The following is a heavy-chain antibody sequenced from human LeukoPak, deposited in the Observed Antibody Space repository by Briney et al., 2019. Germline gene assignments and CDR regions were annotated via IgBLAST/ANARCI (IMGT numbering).Heavy chain of an antibody. V-gene: IGHV3-48*04. Sequence: GGSLRLSCAASGFTFAAYTMNWVRQAPGKGLEWVSYITSSSSTIQYADSVKGRFTTSRDNAKNSLYLQMNSLGAEDTAVYYCARIMTQQMVFDYWGQGTLVTVSS. CDR2: ITSSSSTI. CDR1: GFTFAAYT. J-gene: IGHJ4*02. D-gene: IGHD6-13*01. CDR3: ARIMTQQMVFDY.